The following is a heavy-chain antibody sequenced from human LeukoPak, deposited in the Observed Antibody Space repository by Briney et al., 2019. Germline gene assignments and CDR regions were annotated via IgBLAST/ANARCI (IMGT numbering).Heavy chain of an antibody. J-gene: IGHJ4*02. CDR3: AGRPDTAIVPIFDY. CDR1: GYTFTGYY. V-gene: IGHV1-2*02. Sequence: ASVKVSCKASGYTFTGYYLHWVRQAPGQGLEWMGWINPNSGGTNYAQKFQGRVTMTGDTSISTAYMELSRLSSDDTAIYYCAGRPDTAIVPIFDYWGQGSLVTVSS. CDR2: INPNSGGT. D-gene: IGHD5-18*01.